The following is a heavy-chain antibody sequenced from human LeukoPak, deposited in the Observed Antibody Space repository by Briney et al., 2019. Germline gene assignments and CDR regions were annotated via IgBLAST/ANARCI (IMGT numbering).Heavy chain of an antibody. V-gene: IGHV3-33*01. Sequence: GGSLRLSCAASGFTFSSYGMHWVRQAPGKGLEWVAVIWYDGSNKYYADSVKGRFTTSRDNSKNTLYLQMNSLRAEDTAVYYCARSYSGSYPAPFDYWGQGTLVTVSS. D-gene: IGHD1-26*01. CDR1: GFTFSSYG. CDR2: IWYDGSNK. CDR3: ARSYSGSYPAPFDY. J-gene: IGHJ4*02.